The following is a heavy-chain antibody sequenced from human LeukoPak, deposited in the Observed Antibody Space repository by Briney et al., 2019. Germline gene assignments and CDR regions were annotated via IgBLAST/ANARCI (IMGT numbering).Heavy chain of an antibody. CDR3: ARENSGSYREFDY. V-gene: IGHV4-4*07. Sequence: SETLSLTCTVSGGSISSYYWSWIRQPAGKGLEWIGRIYTGGSTNYNASLKSRVSMSVDTSKNQFSLKLSSVTAADTAVFYCARENSGSYREFDYWGQGTLVTVSS. CDR2: IYTGGST. J-gene: IGHJ4*02. D-gene: IGHD1-26*01. CDR1: GGSISSYY.